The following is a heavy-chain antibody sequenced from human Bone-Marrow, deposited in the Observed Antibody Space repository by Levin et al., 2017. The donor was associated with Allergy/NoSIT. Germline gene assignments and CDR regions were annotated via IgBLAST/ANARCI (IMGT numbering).Heavy chain of an antibody. CDR2: LIPITATP. V-gene: IGHV1-69*06. J-gene: IGHJ3*01. D-gene: IGHD3-9*01. CDR3: ARNTRYFDWDHGFDL. Sequence: QRLEWMGGLIPITATPNYAQKFQGRVTITADKSTTTIYMELSSLRSEDTAVYYCARNTRYFDWDHGFDLWGQGTRVTVSS.